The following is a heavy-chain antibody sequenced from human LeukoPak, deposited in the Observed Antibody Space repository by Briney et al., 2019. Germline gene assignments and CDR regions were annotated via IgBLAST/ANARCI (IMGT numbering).Heavy chain of an antibody. V-gene: IGHV1-3*01. CDR3: ARNVGSLWFGELFDY. CDR2: INAGNGNT. J-gene: IGHJ4*02. CDR1: GYTFTSYA. D-gene: IGHD3-10*01. Sequence: ASVKVSCKASGYTFTSYAVHWVRQAPGQRLEWMGWINAGNGNTKYSQKFQGRVTITRDTSASTAYMELSSLRSEDTAVYYCARNVGSLWFGELFDYWGQGTLVTVSS.